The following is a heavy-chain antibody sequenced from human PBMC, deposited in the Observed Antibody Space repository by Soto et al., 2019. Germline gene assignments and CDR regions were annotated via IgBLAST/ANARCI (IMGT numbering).Heavy chain of an antibody. CDR2: IYYSGST. CDR1: GGSISSSSYY. V-gene: IGHV4-39*01. D-gene: IGHD1-26*01. J-gene: IGHJ6*02. CDR3: ARQGVGGSYYYYYGMDV. Sequence: PSETLSLTCTVSGGSISSSSYYWGWIRQPPGKGLEWIGSIYYSGSTYYNPSLKSRVTISVDTSKDQFSLKLSSVTAADTAVYYCARQGVGGSYYYYYGMDVWGQGTTVTVSS.